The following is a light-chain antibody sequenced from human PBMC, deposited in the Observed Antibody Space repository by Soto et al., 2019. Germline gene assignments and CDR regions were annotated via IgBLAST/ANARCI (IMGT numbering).Light chain of an antibody. CDR3: QQYNKWPPYT. CDR1: QSVSSN. V-gene: IGKV3-15*01. J-gene: IGKJ2*01. Sequence: IVMTQSPATLSVSPGERATLSCRASQSVSSNLAWYQQKPGQAPRLLIYGASTSATGIPARFSGSGSGTEFTLTISSLQSEDFAVYYCQQYNKWPPYTFGQGTKLEIK. CDR2: GAS.